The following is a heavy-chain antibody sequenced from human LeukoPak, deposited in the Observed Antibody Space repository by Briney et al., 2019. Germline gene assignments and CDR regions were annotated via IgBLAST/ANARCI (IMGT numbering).Heavy chain of an antibody. V-gene: IGHV4-34*01. Sequence: SETLSLTCGVYGGSLSGYYWSWIRQPPGKGLEWIGEINHSGSTNYNPSLKSRVTISVDTSKNQFSLKLSSVTAADTAVYYCARGTGNSWCGGPFDYWGQGILATVSS. CDR1: GGSLSGYY. J-gene: IGHJ4*02. CDR2: INHSGST. D-gene: IGHD6-13*01. CDR3: ARGTGNSWCGGPFDY.